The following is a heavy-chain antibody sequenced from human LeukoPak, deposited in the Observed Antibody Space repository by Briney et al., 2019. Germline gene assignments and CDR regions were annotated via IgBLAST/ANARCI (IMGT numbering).Heavy chain of an antibody. V-gene: IGHV5-51*01. J-gene: IGHJ6*03. CDR3: ARQNVDIVATHYYYYYMDV. CDR2: IYPGDSDT. D-gene: IGHD5-12*01. Sequence: GESLKISCQGSGYSFTSYWIGWVRQMPGKGLEWIGIIYPGDSDTRYSPSFQGQVTISADKSISTAYLQWSSLKASDTAMYYCARQNVDIVATHYYYYYMDVWGKGTTVTISS. CDR1: GYSFTSYW.